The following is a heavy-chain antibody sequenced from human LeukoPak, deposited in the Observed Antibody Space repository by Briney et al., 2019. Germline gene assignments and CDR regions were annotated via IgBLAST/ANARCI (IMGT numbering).Heavy chain of an antibody. CDR1: GFSFSNHE. D-gene: IGHD4-23*01. CDR2: ISSSGGAI. V-gene: IGHV3-48*03. J-gene: IGHJ4*02. CDR3: ARPYGGQGY. Sequence: GESLRLSCAASGFSFSNHEMNWVRQAPGKGPEWVSYISSSGGAIYYADSVKGRFTISRDNPRNSLYLQMNSLRAEDTAVYYCARPYGGQGYWGQGTLVTVSS.